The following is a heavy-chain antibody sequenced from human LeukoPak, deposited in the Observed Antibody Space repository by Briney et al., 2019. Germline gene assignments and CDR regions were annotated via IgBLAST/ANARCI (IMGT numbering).Heavy chain of an antibody. CDR3: ARDRGIGYCSSTSCYLYNWFDP. D-gene: IGHD2-2*03. Sequence: ASVKVSCKASGYTFTGYYMHWVRQAPGQGLEWMGWINPNSGGTNYAQEFQGRVTMTRDTSISTAYMELSRLRSDDTAVYYCARDRGIGYCSSTSCYLYNWFDPWGQGTLVTVSS. J-gene: IGHJ5*02. CDR1: GYTFTGYY. V-gene: IGHV1-2*02. CDR2: INPNSGGT.